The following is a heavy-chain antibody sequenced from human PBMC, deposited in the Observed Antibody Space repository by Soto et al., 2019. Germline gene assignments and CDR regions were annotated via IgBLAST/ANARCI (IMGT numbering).Heavy chain of an antibody. CDR2: NYYSGST. J-gene: IGHJ5*02. V-gene: IGHV4-39*01. CDR1: GGSISSSSYY. Sequence: SETLSLTCTVSGGSISSSSYYWGWIRQPPGKGLGWIGSNYYSGSTYYNPSLKSRVTISVDTSKNQFSLKLSSVTAADTAVYYCARSHTGGGFDPWGQGTLVTVSS. CDR3: ARSHTGGGFDP. D-gene: IGHD3-10*01.